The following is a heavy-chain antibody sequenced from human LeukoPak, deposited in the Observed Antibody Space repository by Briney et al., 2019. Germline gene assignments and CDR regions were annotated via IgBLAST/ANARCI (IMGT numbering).Heavy chain of an antibody. CDR1: GGSFSGYY. CDR3: AARLYDLWSGYYPLNGMDV. V-gene: IGHV4-34*01. CDR2: INHSGST. D-gene: IGHD3-3*01. J-gene: IGHJ6*02. Sequence: PSETLSLTCAVYGGSFSGYYWSWIRQPPGKGLEWIGEINHSGSTNYNPSLKSRVTISVDTPKNQFSLKLSSVTAADTAVYYCAARLYDLWSGYYPLNGMDVWGQGTTVTVSS.